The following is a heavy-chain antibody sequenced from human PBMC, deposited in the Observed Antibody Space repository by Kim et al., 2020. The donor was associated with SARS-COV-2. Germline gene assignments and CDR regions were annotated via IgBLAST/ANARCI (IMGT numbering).Heavy chain of an antibody. CDR1: GFTFSSYE. Sequence: GGSLRLSCAASGFTFSSYEMNWVRQAPGKGLEWVSYISSGGNTIYYADSVKGRFTISRDNAKNSLYLQMNSLRAEDTAVYYCVYSSGWYLGGYYGIDVWGQGTTVTVSS. CDR2: ISSGGNTI. V-gene: IGHV3-48*03. D-gene: IGHD6-19*01. CDR3: VYSSGWYLGGYYGIDV. J-gene: IGHJ6*02.